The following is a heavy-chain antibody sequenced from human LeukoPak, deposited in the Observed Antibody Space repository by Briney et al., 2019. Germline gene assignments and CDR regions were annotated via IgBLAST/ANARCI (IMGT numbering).Heavy chain of an antibody. CDR3: ARDKGAAMDV. Sequence: GASVKVSCKTSGYSFNSHHVHWVRQAPGQGLEWMGINFSHDGSTSNTQKFQGRVTMTRDTSTTTAYMELRSLRSDDSAFYYCARDKGAAMDVWGQGTTVTVSS. V-gene: IGHV1-46*02. J-gene: IGHJ6*02. D-gene: IGHD6-13*01. CDR1: GYSFNSHH. CDR2: NFSHDGST.